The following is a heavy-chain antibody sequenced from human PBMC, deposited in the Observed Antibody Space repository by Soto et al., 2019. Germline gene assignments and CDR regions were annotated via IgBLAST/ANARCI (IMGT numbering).Heavy chain of an antibody. Sequence: QMQLVESGGGVVQPGRSLRLSCVASGFPFREFGMHWVRQAPGKGLEWVALISYDGSDYADSVKGRFTISRDDSRDTLFLHMDNLRPDDTGVYYCARRWNYYLDLWGQGTLGAVSS. CDR3: ARRWNYYLDL. D-gene: IGHD1-1*01. CDR1: GFPFREFG. J-gene: IGHJ4*02. V-gene: IGHV3-33*05. CDR2: ISYDGSD.